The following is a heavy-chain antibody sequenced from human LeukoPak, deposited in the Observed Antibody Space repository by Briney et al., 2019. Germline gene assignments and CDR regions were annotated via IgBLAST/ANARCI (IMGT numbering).Heavy chain of an antibody. CDR1: GFTLRSYA. CDR2: ISGTGATT. CDR3: AKKIRGPEVLFDY. Sequence: GGSQRLSCTASGFTLRSYAMSWVRQAPGTGLEWVSTISGTGATTYYADSVKGRFTISRDNSKNTLYLQMNSLRADDTAVYYCAKKIRGPEVLFDYWGQGTLVTVSS. D-gene: IGHD1-14*01. V-gene: IGHV3-23*01. J-gene: IGHJ4*02.